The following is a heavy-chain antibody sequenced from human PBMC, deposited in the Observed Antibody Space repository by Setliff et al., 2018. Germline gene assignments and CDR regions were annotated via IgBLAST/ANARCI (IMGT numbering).Heavy chain of an antibody. V-gene: IGHV4-39*01. J-gene: IGHJ4*02. D-gene: IGHD1-1*01. CDR1: GASLNSGTYY. CDR3: ARTGTYRYFDY. CDR2: IYYRGDT. Sequence: PSETLSLTCTVSGASLNSGTYYWGWIRQPPGKGLEWIGRIYYRGDTYYNPSLKGRLTISVDTAQNQFSLRLTSVTAADTAVYYCARTGTYRYFDYWGQGALVPSPQ.